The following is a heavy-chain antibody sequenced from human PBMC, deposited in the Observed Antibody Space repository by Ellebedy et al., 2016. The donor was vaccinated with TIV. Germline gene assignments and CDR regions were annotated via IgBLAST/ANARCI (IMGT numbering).Heavy chain of an antibody. J-gene: IGHJ6*02. CDR2: IMSIFGTS. CDR3: ARDRYPGGGMDV. Sequence: AASVKVSCKASGGTFSTYVINWVRQAPGQGREWMGGIMSIFGTSNYAQTFQGRVTVTADESTSTAYLELNSLRSEDTALYYCARDRYPGGGMDVWGQGTTVTVSS. V-gene: IGHV1-69*13. CDR1: GGTFSTYV. D-gene: IGHD3-16*02.